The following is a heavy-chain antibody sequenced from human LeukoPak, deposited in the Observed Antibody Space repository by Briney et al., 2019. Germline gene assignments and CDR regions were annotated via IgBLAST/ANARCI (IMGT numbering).Heavy chain of an antibody. D-gene: IGHD2-15*01. CDR2: INHSGST. V-gene: IGHV4-34*01. Sequence: PSETLSLTCAVYGGSFSGYYWSWICQPPGKGLEWIGEINHSGSTNYNPSLKSRVTISVDTSKNQFSLKLSSVTAADTAVYYCARFVGAAHDYWGQGTLVTVSS. CDR3: ARFVGAAHDY. J-gene: IGHJ4*02. CDR1: GGSFSGYY.